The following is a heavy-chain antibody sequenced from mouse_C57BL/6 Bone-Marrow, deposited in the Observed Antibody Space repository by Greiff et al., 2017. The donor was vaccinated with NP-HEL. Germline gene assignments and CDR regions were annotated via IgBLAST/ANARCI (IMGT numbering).Heavy chain of an antibody. CDR1: GFTIKNTY. Sequence: DVQLQESVAELVRPGASVKLSCTASGFTIKNTYMHWVKQRPEQGLEWIGRIDPANGNTKYAPKFQGKATITADTSSNTAYLQLSSLTSEDTAIYYCARRERDYAYYFDYWGQGTTLTVAS. CDR2: IDPANGNT. J-gene: IGHJ2*01. D-gene: IGHD1-1*01. V-gene: IGHV14-3*01. CDR3: ARRERDYAYYFDY.